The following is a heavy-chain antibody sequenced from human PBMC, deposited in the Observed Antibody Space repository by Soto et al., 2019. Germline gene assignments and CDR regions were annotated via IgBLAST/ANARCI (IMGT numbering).Heavy chain of an antibody. Sequence: EVQLVESGGGLVQPGRSLRLSCAASGFTFDDYAMHWVRQAPGKGLEGVSGISWNSGSIGYADSVKGRFTISRDNAKNSLYLQMNSLRAEDTALYYCAKDRVATITGVDYWGQGTLVTVSS. J-gene: IGHJ4*02. D-gene: IGHD5-12*01. CDR3: AKDRVATITGVDY. CDR2: ISWNSGSI. CDR1: GFTFDDYA. V-gene: IGHV3-9*01.